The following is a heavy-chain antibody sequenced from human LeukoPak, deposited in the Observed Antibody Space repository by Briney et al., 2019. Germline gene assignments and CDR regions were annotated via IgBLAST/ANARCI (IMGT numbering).Heavy chain of an antibody. J-gene: IGHJ4*02. CDR1: GFTFSRNW. CDR3: VSFYETY. V-gene: IGHV3-74*01. CDR2: INSDGSST. D-gene: IGHD2-2*01. Sequence: PGGSLRLSCAASGFTFSRNWMHWVRQAPGKGLLYVSRINSDGSSTNYADSVKGRFTISKDNAKNTVYLQMNNLRAEDTAVYYCVSFYETYWGRGTLVTVSS.